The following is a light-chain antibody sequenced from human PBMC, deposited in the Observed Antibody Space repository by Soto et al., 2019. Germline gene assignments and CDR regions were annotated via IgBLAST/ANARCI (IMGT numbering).Light chain of an antibody. V-gene: IGKV1-39*01. CDR2: AAS. Sequence: DIQMTQSPSSLSASVGDRVTITCRASQSISSYLNWYQQKPGKAPKLLIYAASNLQSGVPSRFSGGGSGTDFTLSISSLQPEDFATYYCQQSYRTPLFGPGTKVDIK. CDR1: QSISSY. CDR3: QQSYRTPL. J-gene: IGKJ3*01.